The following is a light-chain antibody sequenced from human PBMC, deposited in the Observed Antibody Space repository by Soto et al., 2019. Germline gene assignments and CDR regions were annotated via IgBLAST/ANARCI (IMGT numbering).Light chain of an antibody. CDR3: HKYNSTPWT. V-gene: IGKV1-27*01. CDR1: QDISNY. CDR2: AAS. Sequence: DFQMTKSPSSLSASVGDRVTITCRASQDISNYVAWYQQKPGKGHKLLIYAASTLQTGVTSRFRDSGSGTDFTLTISSLQPEDVANYYCHKYNSTPWTFGQGTKVEIK. J-gene: IGKJ1*01.